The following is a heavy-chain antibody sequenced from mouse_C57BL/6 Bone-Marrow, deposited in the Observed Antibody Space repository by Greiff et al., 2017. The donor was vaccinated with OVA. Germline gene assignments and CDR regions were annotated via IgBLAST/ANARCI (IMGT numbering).Heavy chain of an antibody. D-gene: IGHD2-4*01. V-gene: IGHV1-59*01. CDR2: IDPSDSYT. CDR1: GYTFTSYW. CDR3: AGRIDYGYYFDY. Sequence: QVQLQQPGAELVRPGTSVKLSCKASGYTFTSYWMHWVKQRPGQGLEWIGVIDPSDSYTNYNQKFKGKATLTVDTSSSTAYMQLSSLTSEDSAVYYCAGRIDYGYYFDYWGQGTTLTVSS. J-gene: IGHJ2*01.